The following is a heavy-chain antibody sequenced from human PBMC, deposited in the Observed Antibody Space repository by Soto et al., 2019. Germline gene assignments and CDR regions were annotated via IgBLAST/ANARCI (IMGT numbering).Heavy chain of an antibody. CDR1: GGSISSSSYY. J-gene: IGHJ4*02. Sequence: QLQLQDSGQGLVKPSETLSLTCTVSGGSISSSSYYWGWIRQPPGKGLEWIGSIYYSGSTYYNPSPTSRVTISVDTSKNQFSLKLSTVTAADTAVYYCARHEAPSGWYFDYWGEGTLMTV. D-gene: IGHD6-19*01. V-gene: IGHV4-39*01. CDR2: IYYSGST. CDR3: ARHEAPSGWYFDY.